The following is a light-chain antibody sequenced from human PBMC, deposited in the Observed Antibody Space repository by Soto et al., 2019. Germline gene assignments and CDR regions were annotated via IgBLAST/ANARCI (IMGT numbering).Light chain of an antibody. CDR3: QQYNSYVT. CDR2: KAS. V-gene: IGKV1-5*03. J-gene: IGKJ4*01. Sequence: DIQMTQSPSTLSASVGDRVTITCRASQSISSWLDWYQQKPGKAPKLLIYKASSLESGVPSRFSGSGSGTEFTLTISSLQPDDFATYYCQQYNSYVTVGGGTKVEIK. CDR1: QSISSW.